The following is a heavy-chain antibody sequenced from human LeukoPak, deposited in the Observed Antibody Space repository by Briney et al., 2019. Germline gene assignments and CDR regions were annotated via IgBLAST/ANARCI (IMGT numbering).Heavy chain of an antibody. CDR2: IKWNGGST. CDR3: ARDPYGGYTYYFDY. CDR1: GFAFMNYA. D-gene: IGHD5-12*01. V-gene: IGHV3-20*04. Sequence: GGSLRLSCAASGFAFMNYAMSWVRQAPGKGLEWVSGIKWNGGSTGYADSVKGRFTISRDNAKNSLYLQMNSLRAEDTALYYCARDPYGGYTYYFDYWGQGTLVTVSS. J-gene: IGHJ4*02.